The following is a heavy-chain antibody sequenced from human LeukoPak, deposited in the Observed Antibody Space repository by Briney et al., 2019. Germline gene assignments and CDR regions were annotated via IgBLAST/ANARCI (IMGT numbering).Heavy chain of an antibody. Sequence: GESLRLSCAASGFTFSSYEMNWVRQAPGKGLEWVSYINSSGSTIYYADSVKGRFTISRDNSKNTLYLQMNSLRAEDTAVYYCARGPSGYHNTGGQGTLVTVSS. V-gene: IGHV3-48*03. J-gene: IGHJ4*02. CDR3: ARGPSGYHNT. CDR2: INSSGSTI. D-gene: IGHD5-12*01. CDR1: GFTFSSYE.